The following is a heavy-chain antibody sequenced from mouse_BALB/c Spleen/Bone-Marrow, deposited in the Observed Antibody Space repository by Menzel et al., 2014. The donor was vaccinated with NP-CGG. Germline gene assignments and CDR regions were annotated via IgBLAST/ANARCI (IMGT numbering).Heavy chain of an antibody. Sequence: EVQRVESGGGLVQPGGSLRLSCATSGFTFTDYYMSWVRQPPGKALEWLGFIRNKANGYTTEYSASVKGRFTISRDNSQSILHLQMDTLRAEDSATYYCARDYGNYVRFAYWGQGTLVTVSA. J-gene: IGHJ3*01. V-gene: IGHV7-3*02. CDR2: IRNKANGYTT. D-gene: IGHD2-1*01. CDR3: ARDYGNYVRFAY. CDR1: GFTFTDYY.